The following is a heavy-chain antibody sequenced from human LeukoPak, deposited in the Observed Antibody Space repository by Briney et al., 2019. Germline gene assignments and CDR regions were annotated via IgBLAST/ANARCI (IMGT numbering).Heavy chain of an antibody. CDR2: TSYDGGNK. Sequence: GGSLRLSCAASGFTFSRYAMHWVRQAPGKGLEWVAITSYDGGNKFYTDSVKGRFTISRDNSKNTLYLQMSTLRPEDTAVYYCTGDHIISTSDAFDVWGQGSVVTVSS. V-gene: IGHV3-30-3*01. CDR1: GFTFSRYA. D-gene: IGHD3-22*01. J-gene: IGHJ3*01. CDR3: TGDHIISTSDAFDV.